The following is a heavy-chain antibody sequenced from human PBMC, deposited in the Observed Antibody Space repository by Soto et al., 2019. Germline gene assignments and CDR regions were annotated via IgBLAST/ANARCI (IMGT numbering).Heavy chain of an antibody. Sequence: ASVKVSCKVSGYTLTELSMHLVRQAPGKGLEWMGGFDPEDGETIYAQKFQGRVTMTEDTSTDTAYMELSSLRSEDTAVYYCATFFTHFPNANRPYWGQGTLVTVSS. D-gene: IGHD3-3*02. CDR3: ATFFTHFPNANRPY. V-gene: IGHV1-24*01. CDR1: GYTLTELS. CDR2: FDPEDGET. J-gene: IGHJ4*02.